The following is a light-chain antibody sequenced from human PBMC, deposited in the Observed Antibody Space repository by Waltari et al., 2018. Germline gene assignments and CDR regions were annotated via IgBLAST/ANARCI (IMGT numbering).Light chain of an antibody. J-gene: IGLJ1*01. CDR1: KLGDKY. CDR2: EDS. V-gene: IGLV3-1*01. CDR3: QAWDSSTYV. Sequence: SYELTQPPSVSVSPGQTASITCSGDKLGDKYACWYQQKPGQSLLLGIYEDSKRPSGIPERFSGSNSGNTATLTISGTQAMDEADYYCQAWDSSTYVFGTGTKVTVL.